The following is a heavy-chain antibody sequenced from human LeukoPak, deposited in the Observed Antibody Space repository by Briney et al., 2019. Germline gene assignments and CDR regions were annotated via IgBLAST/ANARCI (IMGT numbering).Heavy chain of an antibody. Sequence: GGSLRLSCAASGFTFSSYWMSWVRQAPGKGLEWVANIKQDGSEKYYVDSVKGRFTISRDNAKNSLYLQMNSLGAEDTAVYYCARDRGYCSSTSCYWWFDPWGQGTLVTVSS. CDR1: GFTFSSYW. CDR2: IKQDGSEK. J-gene: IGHJ5*02. D-gene: IGHD2-2*01. V-gene: IGHV3-7*01. CDR3: ARDRGYCSSTSCYWWFDP.